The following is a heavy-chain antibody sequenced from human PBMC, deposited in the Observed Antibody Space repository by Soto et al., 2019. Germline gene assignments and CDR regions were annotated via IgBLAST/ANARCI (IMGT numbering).Heavy chain of an antibody. V-gene: IGHV3-72*01. CDR3: TRSITGTTSFDY. CDR2: SRDKGNSYST. CDR1: GFIFSDYY. D-gene: IGHD1-7*01. Sequence: EVQLVESGGGLVQPGGSLRLSCAGSGFIFSDYYIDWVRQAPGKGLEWVGRSRDKGNSYSTDYAASVKGRFTVSRDASKNSLCLQMNSLKTEDTALYYCTRSITGTTSFDYWGQGTLVTVSS. J-gene: IGHJ4*02.